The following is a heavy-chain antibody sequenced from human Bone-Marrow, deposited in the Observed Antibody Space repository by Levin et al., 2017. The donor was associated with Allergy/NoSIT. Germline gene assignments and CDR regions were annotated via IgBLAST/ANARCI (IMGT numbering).Heavy chain of an antibody. D-gene: IGHD3/OR15-3a*01. J-gene: IGHJ6*02. CDR2: LYSGGNT. CDR1: GVAVSRNY. V-gene: IGHV3-66*01. Sequence: GESLKISCAVSGVAVSRNYMSWVRQSPGKGLEYVPILYSGGNTYYADSVTGRFTISRDNSKNILYLQMNSLRVEDTAIYYCARVDTYDYYYGLDVWGQGTTVTVSS. CDR3: ARVDTYDYYYGLDV.